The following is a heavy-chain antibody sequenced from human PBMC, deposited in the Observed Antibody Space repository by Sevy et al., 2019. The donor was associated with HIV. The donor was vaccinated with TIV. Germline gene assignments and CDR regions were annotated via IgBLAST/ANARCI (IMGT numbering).Heavy chain of an antibody. CDR1: GYTFTNYA. V-gene: IGHV7-4-1*02. CDR2: INTNTGNP. Sequence: ASVKVSCKASGYTFTNYAMNWVRQAPGQGLQWMGWINTNTGNPTYAQAFTGRFVFSLDTSVSTSYLQISSLKAGDTAVYYGTSGFIGYKSGDAFDIWGQGTMVTVSS. CDR3: TSGFIGYKSGDAFDI. D-gene: IGHD5-12*01. J-gene: IGHJ3*02.